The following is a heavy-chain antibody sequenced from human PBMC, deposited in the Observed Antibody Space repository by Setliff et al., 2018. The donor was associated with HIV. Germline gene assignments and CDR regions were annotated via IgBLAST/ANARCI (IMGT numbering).Heavy chain of an antibody. CDR2: IYPGNSDT. CDR3: ARHPIHTYGYGAFDF. J-gene: IGHJ4*02. Sequence: PGESLKISCKDSGYTFSNYCIAWVRQMPGKGLEWMGIIYPGNSDTTYSPSFQGQVTISVDTSISTAYLQWNSLKASDTAIYYCARHPIHTYGYGAFDFWGRGTLVTVS. V-gene: IGHV5-51*01. CDR1: GYTFSNYC. D-gene: IGHD5-18*01.